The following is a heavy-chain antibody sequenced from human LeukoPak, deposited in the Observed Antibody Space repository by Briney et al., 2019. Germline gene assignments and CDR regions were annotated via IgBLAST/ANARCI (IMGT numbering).Heavy chain of an antibody. CDR1: GGSLSGSY. V-gene: IGHV4-34*01. CDR2: INHSGSA. CDR3: ARASVEMATYFDY. Sequence: PSETLSLTCAVYGGSLSGSYWSWIRQPPGKGLEWIGEINHSGSANYNPSLKSRVTLSIDKSKNQFSLNLNSVTAADTAVYYCARASVEMATYFDYWGQGTLVTVSS. D-gene: IGHD5-12*01. J-gene: IGHJ4*02.